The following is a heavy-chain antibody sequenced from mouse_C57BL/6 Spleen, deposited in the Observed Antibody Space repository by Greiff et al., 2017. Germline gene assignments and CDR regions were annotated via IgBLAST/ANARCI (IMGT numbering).Heavy chain of an antibody. D-gene: IGHD1-1*01. Sequence: EVKLMESGEGLVKPGGSLKLSCAASGFTFSSYAMSWVRQTPEKRLEWVAYISSGGDYIYYADTVKGRFTISRDNARNTLYLQMSSLKSEDTAMYYCTREGYGSAWFAYWGQGTLVTVSA. J-gene: IGHJ3*01. CDR1: GFTFSSYA. V-gene: IGHV5-9-1*02. CDR2: ISSGGDYI. CDR3: TREGYGSAWFAY.